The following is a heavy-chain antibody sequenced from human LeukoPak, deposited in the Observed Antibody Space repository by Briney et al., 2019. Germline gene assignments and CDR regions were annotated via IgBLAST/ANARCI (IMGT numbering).Heavy chain of an antibody. Sequence: PGGSLRLSCAASGFTFSSYGMHWVRQAPGKGLEGVAFIRYDGSNKYYADSVKGRFTISRDNSKNTLYLQMNSLRAEDTAVYYCATPGIAAAGTVYWGQGTLVTVSS. CDR1: GFTFSSYG. D-gene: IGHD6-13*01. CDR2: IRYDGSNK. J-gene: IGHJ4*02. CDR3: ATPGIAAAGTVY. V-gene: IGHV3-30*02.